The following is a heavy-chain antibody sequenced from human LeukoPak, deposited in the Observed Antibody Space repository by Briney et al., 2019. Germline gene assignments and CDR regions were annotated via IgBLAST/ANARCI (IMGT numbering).Heavy chain of an antibody. J-gene: IGHJ4*02. CDR1: GITCSGSV. D-gene: IGHD3-22*01. CDR2: IITSGGST. V-gene: IGHV3-23*05. CDR3: AIMHRYYDGSGCWVQ. Sequence: ASLRLSCAPSGITCSGSVTSWVHQPRGKGLKVVSGIITSGGSTSYAESVKGRFTIYRENPRNTLYMQMNSQRDEDTAVYHCAIMHRYYDGSGCWVQWRKETQVTVS.